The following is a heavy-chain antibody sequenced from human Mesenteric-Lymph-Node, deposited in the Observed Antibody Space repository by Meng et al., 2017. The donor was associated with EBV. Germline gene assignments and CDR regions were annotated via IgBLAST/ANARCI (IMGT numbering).Heavy chain of an antibody. D-gene: IGHD6-19*01. CDR3: ARGIAVAGFDY. CDR2: SSHSGIT. Sequence: QVQLQQWGAGLLKPSXXXXLTCAVNGGSFSGYYYAWIRQPPGKGPEWIGESSHSGITIYNPSLESRVTISVDTSNNQLSLILTSVTAADTAIYYCARGIAVAGFDYWGQGTLVTVSS. CDR1: GGSFSGYY. J-gene: IGHJ4*02. V-gene: IGHV4-34*01.